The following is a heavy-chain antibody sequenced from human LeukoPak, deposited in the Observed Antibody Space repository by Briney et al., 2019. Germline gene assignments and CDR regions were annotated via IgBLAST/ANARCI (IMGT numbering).Heavy chain of an antibody. CDR1: GFTFRNHW. CDR3: VRFGEFALDY. V-gene: IGHV3-74*01. CDR2: VNSDGSST. J-gene: IGHJ4*02. D-gene: IGHD3-10*01. Sequence: GGSLRLSCAVSGFTFRNHWMHWVRQAPGKGLVWVSRVNSDGSSTRYADYVKGRFTIARDNAKTTLYLQMNSLRAEDTAVYYCVRFGEFALDYWGQGTVVTVSS.